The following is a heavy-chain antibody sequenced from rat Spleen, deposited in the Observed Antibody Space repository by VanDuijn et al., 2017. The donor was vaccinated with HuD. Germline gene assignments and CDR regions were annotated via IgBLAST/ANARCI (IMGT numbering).Heavy chain of an antibody. J-gene: IGHJ3*01. CDR1: GFTFSNYG. CDR3: ARADSSYRMFTY. V-gene: IGHV5S13*01. D-gene: IGHD1-2*01. CDR2: ISNGGGNS. Sequence: EVQLMESGGGLVQPGSSLKLSCIASGFTFSNYGMTWVRQAPTRGLEWVASISNGGGNSYYGDSVKGRFTASRYNGKNTLYLQMDSLRSEDTATYYCARADSSYRMFTYWGQGTLVTVSS.